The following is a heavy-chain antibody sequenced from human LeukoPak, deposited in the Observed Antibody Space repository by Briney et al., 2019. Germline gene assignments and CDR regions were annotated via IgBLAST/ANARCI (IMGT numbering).Heavy chain of an antibody. CDR1: GYTVASYG. V-gene: IGHV1-2*02. J-gene: IGHJ1*01. CDR2: MNPNSGVT. D-gene: IGHD2-8*01. Sequence: ASVKGSCKASGYTVASYGVDWVRRAAGQGLEGMAWMNPNSGVTNYAQKFQGRVTMTRDTSISTPYIELNSLRSDDTAVYSCAQQVSGNYEYVRHWGQGTLVTVSS. CDR3: AQQVSGNYEYVRH.